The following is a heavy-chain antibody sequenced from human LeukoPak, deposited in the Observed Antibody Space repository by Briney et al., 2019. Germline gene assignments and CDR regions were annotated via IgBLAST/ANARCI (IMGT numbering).Heavy chain of an antibody. CDR3: ARDGVDCSSSDCSDAFDV. V-gene: IGHV4-31*03. D-gene: IGHD2-2*01. J-gene: IGHJ3*01. CDR2: ISYSGST. CDR1: GGSIRGRGYN. Sequence: PSQTLSLTCTVSGGSIRGRGYNWSWIRQHPGKGLEWIGYISYSGSTYYHPSLKSRITISIDTSRNQFSLKLRSITAADTALYYCARDGVDCSSSDCSDAFDVWGQGTMVIVSS.